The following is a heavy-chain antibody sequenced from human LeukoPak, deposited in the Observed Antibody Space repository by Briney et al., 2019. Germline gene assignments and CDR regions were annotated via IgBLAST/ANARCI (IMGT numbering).Heavy chain of an antibody. D-gene: IGHD1-14*01. V-gene: IGHV3-11*04. J-gene: IGHJ4*02. CDR3: ARERPDSRNLDS. CDR1: GITFSDHY. Sequence: GGSLRLSCAASGITFSDHYMSWIRQAPGKGLEWLSYISSGGDSIYYADSVKGRFTISRDNAKNSVSLQMNSLRAEDTAVYYCARERPDSRNLDSWGRGALVTVSS. CDR2: ISSGGDSI.